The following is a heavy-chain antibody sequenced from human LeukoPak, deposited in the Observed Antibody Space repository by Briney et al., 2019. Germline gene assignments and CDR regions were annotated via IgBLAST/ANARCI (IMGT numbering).Heavy chain of an antibody. D-gene: IGHD4-23*01. Sequence: PSQTLSLTCTVSGGSISSGSYYWSWIRQPAGKGLEWIGRIYTSGSTNYNPSLKSRVTISVDTSKNQFSLKLSSVTAADTAVYYCARDKCCPGKGWFDPWGQGTLVTVSS. CDR3: ARDKCCPGKGWFDP. J-gene: IGHJ5*02. CDR1: GGSISSGSYY. V-gene: IGHV4-61*02. CDR2: IYTSGST.